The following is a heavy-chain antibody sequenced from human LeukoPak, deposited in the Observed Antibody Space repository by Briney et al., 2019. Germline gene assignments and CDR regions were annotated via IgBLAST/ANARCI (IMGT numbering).Heavy chain of an antibody. D-gene: IGHD1-1*01. J-gene: IGHJ4*02. CDR3: ARGGSDDWKRFDS. V-gene: IGHV3-53*01. CDR2: IYSDGNT. CDR1: GFTVTRNF. Sequence: PGGSLRLSCAASGFTVTRNFMSWVRQAPGKGLEWGSVIYSDGNTYYADSVKGRFTVSRDTSKNTMSLQMNSLRGEDTAVDYCARGGSDDWKRFDSWGQGTLVTVSP.